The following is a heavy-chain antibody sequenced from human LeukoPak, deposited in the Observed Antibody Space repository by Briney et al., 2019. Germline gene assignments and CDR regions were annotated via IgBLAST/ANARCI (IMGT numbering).Heavy chain of an antibody. J-gene: IGHJ5*02. CDR1: GYTFSNYG. V-gene: IGHV1-18*01. Sequence: GASVKVSCKASGYTFSNYGINWVRQAPGQGLEWMGWVSGHSGNPNYAQKFRDRVSMTTDTSTSTAYMELRSLRSDDTAVYYCARERIEVSVGWFDPWGQGTLVTVSS. D-gene: IGHD5/OR15-5a*01. CDR2: VSGHSGNP. CDR3: ARERIEVSVGWFDP.